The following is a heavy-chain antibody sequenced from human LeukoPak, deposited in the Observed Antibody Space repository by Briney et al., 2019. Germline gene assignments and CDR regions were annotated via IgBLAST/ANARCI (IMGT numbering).Heavy chain of an antibody. D-gene: IGHD3-3*01. Sequence: GASVKVSCKAFGYSFTGYQLHWVRHAPRQGLEWMGWVNPKTGGTNYARKFQGRVTMTRDTSINTVNMELSRLTSDDTAVYYCAREFSSKLEWLAYVTGDDAFDVWGQGTMITVS. CDR2: VNPKTGGT. CDR3: AREFSSKLEWLAYVTGDDAFDV. V-gene: IGHV1-2*02. J-gene: IGHJ3*01. CDR1: GYSFTGYQ.